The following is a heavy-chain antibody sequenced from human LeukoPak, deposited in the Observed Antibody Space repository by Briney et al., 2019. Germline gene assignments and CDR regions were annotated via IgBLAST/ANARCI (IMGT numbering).Heavy chain of an antibody. CDR1: GYTFTTYG. J-gene: IGHJ4*02. CDR3: ARDGAVAAVFDY. D-gene: IGHD6-19*01. CDR2: ISPYNGDT. V-gene: IGHV1-18*01. Sequence: GAAVKVSCKASGYTFTTYGVTWVRQAPGQGLEWMGWISPYNGDTNYAQNLQGRVPLTTDTSTSTAYMELRSLRSDDTAVYYCARDGAVAAVFDYWGQGTLVTVSS.